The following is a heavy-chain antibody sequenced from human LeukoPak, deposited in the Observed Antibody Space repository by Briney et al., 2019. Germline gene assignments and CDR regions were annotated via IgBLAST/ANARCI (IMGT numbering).Heavy chain of an antibody. D-gene: IGHD2-2*01. CDR3: ARVVVPAAMPLGFDY. J-gene: IGHJ4*02. V-gene: IGHV1-2*02. CDR1: GYTFTGYY. CDR2: INPNSGGT. Sequence: GASVKVSCKASGYTFTGYYMHWVRQAPGQGLEWMGWINPNSGGTNYAQKFQGRVTMTRDTSISTAYMELSRLRSDGTAVYYCARVVVPAAMPLGFDYWGQGTLVTVSS.